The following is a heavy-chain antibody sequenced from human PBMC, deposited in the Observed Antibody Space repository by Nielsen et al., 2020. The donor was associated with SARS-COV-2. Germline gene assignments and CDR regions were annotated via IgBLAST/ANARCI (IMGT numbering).Heavy chain of an antibody. CDR1: EFSFEKSA. V-gene: IGHV3-23*01. CDR2: ISGQGAST. J-gene: IGHJ6*02. CDR3: AKTGDYFVVVPTATLDV. Sequence: GESLKISCAVSEFSFEKSAMSWVRQAPGKGLEWVSTISGQGASTYYADSVKGRFTVSRDNSKNTLYLQMNSLRDEDTAVYYCAKTGDYFVVVPTATLDVWGQGTTVTVSS. D-gene: IGHD2-2*01.